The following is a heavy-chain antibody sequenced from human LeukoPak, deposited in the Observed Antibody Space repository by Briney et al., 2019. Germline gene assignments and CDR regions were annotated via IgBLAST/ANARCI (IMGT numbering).Heavy chain of an antibody. CDR1: GFTFSSYA. J-gene: IGHJ4*02. CDR2: ISGSGGST. V-gene: IGHV3-23*01. CDR3: AKDRMAPGPAAGPPGY. D-gene: IGHD6-13*01. Sequence: PGGSLRLSCAASGFTFSSYAMSWVRQAPGKGLEWVSAISGSGGSTYYADSVKGRFTISRDNSKNTLYLQMNSLRAEDTAVYYCAKDRMAPGPAAGPPGYWGQGTLVTVSS.